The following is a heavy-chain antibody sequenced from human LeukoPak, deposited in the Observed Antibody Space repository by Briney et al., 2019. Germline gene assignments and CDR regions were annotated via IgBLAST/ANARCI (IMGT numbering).Heavy chain of an antibody. J-gene: IGHJ4*02. D-gene: IGHD3-10*01. CDR3: AGYYGSGEYYFDY. CDR2: IIPIFGTA. Sequence: SVKVSCKASGGTFSSYAISWVRQAPGQGLEWMGGIIPIFGTANYAQKFQGRVTITADESTSTAYMELSSLRSEDTAVYYCAGYYGSGEYYFDYWGQGTLVTVSS. CDR1: GGTFSSYA. V-gene: IGHV1-69*13.